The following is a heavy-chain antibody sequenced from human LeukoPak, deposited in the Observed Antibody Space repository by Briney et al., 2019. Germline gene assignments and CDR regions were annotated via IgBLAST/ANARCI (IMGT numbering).Heavy chain of an antibody. CDR3: ATEGGSYQTRFDP. V-gene: IGHV1-3*02. CDR1: GYTLTSYD. J-gene: IGHJ5*02. Sequence: ASVTVSCKASGYTLTSYDINWVRQAPGQRLEWMGWSNAGIGNTKYSQEFQGRVTMTEDTSTDTAYMELSSLRSEDTAVYYCATEGGSYQTRFDPWGQGTLVTVSS. CDR2: SNAGIGNT. D-gene: IGHD1-26*01.